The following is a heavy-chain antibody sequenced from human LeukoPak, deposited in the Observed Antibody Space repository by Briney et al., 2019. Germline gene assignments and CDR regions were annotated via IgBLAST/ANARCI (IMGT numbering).Heavy chain of an antibody. CDR2: FDPENGET. Sequence: ASVKVSCKVSGYIFTELSIHWVRQTPGKGLEWMGGFDPENGETIYAQKFQGRVTMTEDTSTDTAYMELSSLRSEDTAVYYCATDRFVLRYFRWLFYWGQGTLATVSS. V-gene: IGHV1-24*01. CDR3: ATDRFVLRYFRWLFY. CDR1: GYIFTELS. D-gene: IGHD3-9*01. J-gene: IGHJ4*02.